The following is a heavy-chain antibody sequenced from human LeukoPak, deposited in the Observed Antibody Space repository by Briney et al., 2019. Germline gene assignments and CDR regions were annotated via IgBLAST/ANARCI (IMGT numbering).Heavy chain of an antibody. V-gene: IGHV3-23*01. CDR1: GLHFSGTA. D-gene: IGHD6-19*01. Sequence: PGGSLRLSCAASGLHFSGTAMSWVRQAPGKGLEWLPAISHDGMNAYYADSVKGRFTISRDNSKKTVSLEMSSLTAADTGVYYCAKDGAQYSSGPECDPRGQGALVTVSP. J-gene: IGHJ5*02. CDR2: ISHDGMNA. CDR3: AKDGAQYSSGPECDP.